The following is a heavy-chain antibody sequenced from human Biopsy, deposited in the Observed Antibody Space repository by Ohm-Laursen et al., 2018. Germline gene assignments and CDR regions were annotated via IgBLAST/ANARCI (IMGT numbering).Heavy chain of an antibody. J-gene: IGHJ4*02. CDR3: ARRRQSEYYDY. CDR1: GFSLTTNGMS. V-gene: IGHV2-70*11. Sequence: TQTLTLTCTFSGFSLTTNGMSVAWIRQPPGKALEWLARIDWDDDEYYNTSLKTRVTISKDTSKNQVVLTMTNMDPVDTATYFCARRRQSEYYDYWGRGTLVTVSS. D-gene: IGHD2/OR15-2a*01. CDR2: IDWDDDE.